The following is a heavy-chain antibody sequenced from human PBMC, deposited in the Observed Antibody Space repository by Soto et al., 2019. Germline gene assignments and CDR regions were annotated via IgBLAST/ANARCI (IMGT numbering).Heavy chain of an antibody. V-gene: IGHV5-10-1*01. CDR1: GYSFAGYW. CDR2: LDPSDSQT. J-gene: IGHJ4*02. CDR3: ARQIYDSDTGPNCQYYFDS. Sequence: GASLKISCKGSGYSFAGYWITWVRQKPGKGLEWMGRLDPSDSQTYYSPSFRGHVTISATKSITTVFLQWSSLRASDTAMYYCARQIYDSDTGPNCQYYFDSWGQGTPVTVSS. D-gene: IGHD3-22*01.